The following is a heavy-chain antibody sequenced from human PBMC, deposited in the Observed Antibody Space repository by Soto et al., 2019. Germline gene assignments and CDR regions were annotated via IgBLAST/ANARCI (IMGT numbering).Heavy chain of an antibody. CDR3: AREVGRDYYGSGSYYTDKAFDI. J-gene: IGHJ3*02. Sequence: ASALDSCNASGYTFTSSAMHWLRQALGQGLEWMGWINPNSGGTNYAQKFQGWVTMTRDTSISTAYMELSRLRSDDTAVYYCAREVGRDYYGSGSYYTDKAFDIWGQGTMVTVSS. D-gene: IGHD3-10*01. V-gene: IGHV1-2*04. CDR1: GYTFTSSA. CDR2: INPNSGGT.